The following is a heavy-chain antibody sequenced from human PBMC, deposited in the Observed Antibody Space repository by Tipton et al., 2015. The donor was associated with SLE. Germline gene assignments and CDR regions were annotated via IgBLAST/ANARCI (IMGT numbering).Heavy chain of an antibody. CDR1: GGSFSSGIYH. Sequence: TLSLTCAVYGGSFSSGIYHWTWIRQPAGKGLEWIGHINPSGSNNYNPSLRSRVAMSVDTSKNHFSLRLSSVTAADTAVYFCARRSVQEAFDIWGQGTMVTVSS. CDR2: INPSGSN. V-gene: IGHV4-61*09. CDR3: ARRSVQEAFDI. J-gene: IGHJ3*02. D-gene: IGHD1-1*01.